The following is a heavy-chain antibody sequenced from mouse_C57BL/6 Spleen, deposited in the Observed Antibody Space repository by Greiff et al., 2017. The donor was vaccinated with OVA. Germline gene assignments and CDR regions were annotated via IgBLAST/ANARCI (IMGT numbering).Heavy chain of an antibody. J-gene: IGHJ2*01. D-gene: IGHD2-4*01. CDR1: GYTFTNYW. CDR3: ARGDDYDLDYFDY. CDR2: IYPGGGYT. Sequence: VQLQQSGAELVRPGTSVKMSCKASGYTFTNYWIGWAKQRPGHGLEWIGDIYPGGGYTNYNEKFKGKATLTADKSSSTAYMQFSSLTSEDSAIYYCARGDDYDLDYFDYWGQGTTLTVSS. V-gene: IGHV1-63*01.